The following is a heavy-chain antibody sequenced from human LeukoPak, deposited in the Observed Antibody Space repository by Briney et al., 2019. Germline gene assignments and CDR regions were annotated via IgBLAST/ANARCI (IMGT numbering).Heavy chain of an antibody. Sequence: GGSLRLSCAASGFTLSSYAMHWVRQAPGKGLEWVAVISYDGSNKNYADSVKGRFTISRDNSKNTLYLEMNSLRTEDTAVYYCARGTEDYGDPLDYWGQGTLVTVSS. V-gene: IGHV3-30*04. D-gene: IGHD4-17*01. J-gene: IGHJ4*02. CDR3: ARGTEDYGDPLDY. CDR2: ISYDGSNK. CDR1: GFTLSSYA.